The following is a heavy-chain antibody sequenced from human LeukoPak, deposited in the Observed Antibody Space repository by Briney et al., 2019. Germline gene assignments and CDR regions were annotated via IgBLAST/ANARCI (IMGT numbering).Heavy chain of an antibody. CDR1: GGSISSNTYY. D-gene: IGHD3-22*01. CDR2: IYYGGST. Sequence: PSETLSLTYTVSGGSISSNTYYWDWIRQPPGKGLECIGSIYYGGSTYYNPSLKSRVIISVDTSKNQFSLKLSSVTAADTAVYYCARAYYYASSAFDIWGQGTMVTVSS. J-gene: IGHJ3*02. V-gene: IGHV4-39*01. CDR3: ARAYYYASSAFDI.